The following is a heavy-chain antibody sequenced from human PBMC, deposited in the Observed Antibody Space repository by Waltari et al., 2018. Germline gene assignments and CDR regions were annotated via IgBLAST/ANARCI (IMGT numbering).Heavy chain of an antibody. Sequence: QVQLQESGPGLVKPSETLSLTCTVSGGSISSYYWSWIRQPPGKGLEWIGYIYYSGSINYNPSLKSRVTISVDTSKNQFSLKLSSVTAADTAVYYCARVTRRAFDIWGQGTMVTVSS. J-gene: IGHJ3*02. CDR3: ARVTRRAFDI. CDR2: IYYSGSI. V-gene: IGHV4-59*01. CDR1: GGSISSYY.